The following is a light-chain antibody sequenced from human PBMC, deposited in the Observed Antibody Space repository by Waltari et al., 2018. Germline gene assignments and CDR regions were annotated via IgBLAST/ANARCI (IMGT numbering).Light chain of an antibody. Sequence: EIMLTQSPGTLSLSPGERATLSCKASQSIRTYLAWYQQKPGQPPRLLIYHASSRATGVPDRFSGSGSGTDFSLTISRLEPEDFAVYYCQNYVRLPATFGQGTKVEIK. CDR3: QNYVRLPAT. CDR1: QSIRTY. CDR2: HAS. V-gene: IGKV3-20*01. J-gene: IGKJ1*01.